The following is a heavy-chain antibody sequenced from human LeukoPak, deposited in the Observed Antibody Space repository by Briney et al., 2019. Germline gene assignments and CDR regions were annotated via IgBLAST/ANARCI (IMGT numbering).Heavy chain of an antibody. CDR2: INHSGST. CDR1: GGSFSGYY. Sequence: SETLFLTCAVYGGSFSGYYWSWIRQPPGKGLEWIGEINHSGSTNYNPSLKSRVTISVDTSKNQFSLKLSSVTAADTAVYYCARGRYDSSGYTEYFQHWGQGTLVTVSS. CDR3: ARGRYDSSGYTEYFQH. J-gene: IGHJ1*01. D-gene: IGHD3-22*01. V-gene: IGHV4-34*01.